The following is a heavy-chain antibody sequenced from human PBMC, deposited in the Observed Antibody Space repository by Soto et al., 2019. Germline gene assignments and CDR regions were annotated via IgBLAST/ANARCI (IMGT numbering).Heavy chain of an antibody. CDR3: ARGIHDFWSGPTHFQH. J-gene: IGHJ1*01. D-gene: IGHD3-3*01. Sequence: QVQLQQWGAGLLKPSETLSLTCAVYGGSFSGYYWSWIRQPPGKGLEWIGEINHSGSTNYNPSLKSRVTISVDTSKNPFSLKLSSVTAADTAVYYCARGIHDFWSGPTHFQHWGQGTLVTVSS. V-gene: IGHV4-34*01. CDR2: INHSGST. CDR1: GGSFSGYY.